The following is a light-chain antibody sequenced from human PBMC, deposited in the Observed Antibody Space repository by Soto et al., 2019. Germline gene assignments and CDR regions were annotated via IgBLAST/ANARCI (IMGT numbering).Light chain of an antibody. V-gene: IGKV3-20*01. CDR3: QQYGSSGT. CDR2: GAS. J-gene: IGKJ1*01. CDR1: QSVSNNY. Sequence: MASQSVSNNYLAWYQQKPGQAPRLLIYGASNRATCIPDRFSGSGSGTDFTLTISRLEPEEFAVYYCQQYGSSGTFGQGTKVDIK.